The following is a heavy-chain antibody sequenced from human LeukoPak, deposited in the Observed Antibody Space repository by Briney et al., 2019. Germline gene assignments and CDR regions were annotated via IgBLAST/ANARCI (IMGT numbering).Heavy chain of an antibody. V-gene: IGHV2-70*11. CDR2: IDWDDDT. CDR3: ARTSYSSSSVFFDY. D-gene: IGHD6-6*01. CDR1: GFSLSTSGVC. Sequence: GSGPALVKPTQTLTLTCTFSGFSLSTSGVCVSWIRQPPGKALEWLARIDWDDDTYYSTSLKTRLTISKDTSKNQVVLTMINMDPVDTATYYCARTSYSSSSVFFDYWGQGTLVTVSS. J-gene: IGHJ4*02.